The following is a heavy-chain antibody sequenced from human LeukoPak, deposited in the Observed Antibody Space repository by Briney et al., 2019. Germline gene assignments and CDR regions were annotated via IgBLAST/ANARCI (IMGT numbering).Heavy chain of an antibody. V-gene: IGHV1-46*01. Sequence: GASVKVSCKASGYTFTKYYMNWVRQAPGHGLEWMGIMHPTGDSTNYAQKFQGRVTLTRDTSTGTFYMERGSLTSEDTAVYYCARHDFDLPMIYSFFVHWGQGTLVTVSS. CDR2: MHPTGDST. CDR3: ARHDFDLPMIYSFFVH. CDR1: GYTFTKYY. J-gene: IGHJ5*02. D-gene: IGHD3-3*01.